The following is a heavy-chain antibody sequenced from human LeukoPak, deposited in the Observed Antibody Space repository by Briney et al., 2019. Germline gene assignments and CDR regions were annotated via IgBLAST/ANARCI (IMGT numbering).Heavy chain of an antibody. CDR1: GFTFSSNA. D-gene: IGHD6-13*01. Sequence: GGSLRLSCSASGFTFSSNAMSWVRQAPGKGLEWVSGISGSGGSTYYADSVKGRFTISRDNSKNTLYLQMNSLRAEDTALYYCAKAVAAGGYHFYGMDVWGQGTTVTVSS. CDR2: ISGSGGST. V-gene: IGHV3-23*01. J-gene: IGHJ6*02. CDR3: AKAVAAGGYHFYGMDV.